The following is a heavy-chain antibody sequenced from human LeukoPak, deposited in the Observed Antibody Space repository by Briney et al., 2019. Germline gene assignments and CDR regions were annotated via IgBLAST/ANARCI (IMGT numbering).Heavy chain of an antibody. CDR1: GGTFSSYA. V-gene: IGHV1-69*05. CDR2: IIPIFGTA. D-gene: IGHD2-2*01. Sequence: ASVKVSCKASGGTFSSYAISWVRQAPGQGLEWMGGIIPIFGTANYAQKFQGRVTITTDESTSTAYMELSSLRSEDTAVYYCARSRYCSSASCFHKTDYWGQGTLVTVSS. J-gene: IGHJ4*02. CDR3: ARSRYCSSASCFHKTDY.